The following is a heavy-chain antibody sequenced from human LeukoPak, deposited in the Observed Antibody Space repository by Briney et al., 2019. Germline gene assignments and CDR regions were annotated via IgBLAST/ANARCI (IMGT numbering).Heavy chain of an antibody. CDR1: GGSISSYY. CDR3: ASPKDILTGYTN. Sequence: SETLSLTCTVSGGSISSYYWSWIRQPPGKGLEWIGYIYYSGSTNYNPSLKSRVTISVDTSKNQFSLKLSSVTAADTAVYYCASPKDILTGYTNWGQGTLVTVSS. D-gene: IGHD3-9*01. J-gene: IGHJ4*02. CDR2: IYYSGST. V-gene: IGHV4-59*12.